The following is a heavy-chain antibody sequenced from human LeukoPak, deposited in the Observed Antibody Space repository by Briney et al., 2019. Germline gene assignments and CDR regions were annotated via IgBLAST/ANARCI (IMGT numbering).Heavy chain of an antibody. CDR1: GGSIGSYY. CDR2: IYYSGST. V-gene: IGHV4-59*08. D-gene: IGHD1-26*01. Sequence: SETLSLTCTVSGGSIGSYYWSWIRQPPGKGLEWIGYIYYSGSTNYNPSLKSRVTISVDTSKNQFSLKLSSVTAADTAVYYCATYSGSYFDAFDIWGQGTMVTVSS. CDR3: ATYSGSYFDAFDI. J-gene: IGHJ3*02.